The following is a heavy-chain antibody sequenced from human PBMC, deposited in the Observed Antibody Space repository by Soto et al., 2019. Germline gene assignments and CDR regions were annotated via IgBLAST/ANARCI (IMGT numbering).Heavy chain of an antibody. V-gene: IGHV3-66*01. CDR2: IYSGDNT. D-gene: IGHD3-22*01. Sequence: EVQLVESGGGLVQPGGSLRLSCAASGFTVSGNYMSWVRQAPGKGLEWVSAIYSGDNTYYADSVKGRFTISRDNSKNTLYLQMDSLRAEDTATYYCAHNPRSVYYFGWFDPWGQGTLVTVSS. J-gene: IGHJ5*02. CDR1: GFTVSGNY. CDR3: AHNPRSVYYFGWFDP.